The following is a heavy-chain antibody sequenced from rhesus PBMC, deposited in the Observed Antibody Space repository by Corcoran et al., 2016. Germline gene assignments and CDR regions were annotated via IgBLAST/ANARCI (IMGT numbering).Heavy chain of an antibody. CDR2: IYGSGSST. J-gene: IGHJ4*01. CDR1: GGSISSSY. CDR3: ASDTPYGSSPNRFDY. Sequence: QLQLQESGPGLVKPSETLSVTCAVSGGSISSSYWSWIRQAPGRGLVWIGYIYGSGSSTNYNPSLKSRVTLSVDTSKNQLSLKLSSVTAADTAVYYCASDTPYGSSPNRFDYWGQGVLVTVSS. D-gene: IGHD4-29*01. V-gene: IGHV4-169*02.